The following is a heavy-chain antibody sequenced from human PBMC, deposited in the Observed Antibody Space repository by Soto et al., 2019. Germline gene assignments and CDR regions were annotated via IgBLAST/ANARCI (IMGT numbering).Heavy chain of an antibody. Sequence: SGGSLRLSCAASGFTFSSYWMHWVRQAPGKGLVWVSRINSDGSSTSYADSVKGRFTISRDNAKNTLYLQMNSLGAEDTAVYYCVRTSLVVAAATRADYWGQGTLVTVSS. CDR3: VRTSLVVAAATRADY. J-gene: IGHJ4*02. CDR2: INSDGSST. CDR1: GFTFSSYW. V-gene: IGHV3-74*01. D-gene: IGHD2-15*01.